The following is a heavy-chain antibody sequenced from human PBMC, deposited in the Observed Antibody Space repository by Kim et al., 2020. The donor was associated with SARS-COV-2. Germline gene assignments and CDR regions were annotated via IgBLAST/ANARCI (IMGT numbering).Heavy chain of an antibody. J-gene: IGHJ4*02. CDR3: ARGPWFGDSLDY. Sequence: NYNPSRKSRVTISVDTSKNQLPLKLSSVTAADTAVYYGARGPWFGDSLDYWGQGTLVTVSS. V-gene: IGHV4-34*01. D-gene: IGHD3-10*01.